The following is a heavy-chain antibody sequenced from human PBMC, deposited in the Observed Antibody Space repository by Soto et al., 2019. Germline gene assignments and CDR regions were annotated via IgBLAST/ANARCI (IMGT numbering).Heavy chain of an antibody. V-gene: IGHV4-39*07. CDR1: GGSISSSSYY. J-gene: IGHJ6*02. CDR2: IYYSGST. D-gene: IGHD1-26*01. Sequence: ETLSLTCTVSGGSISSSSYYWGWIRQPPGKGLEWIGSIYYSGSTNYNPSLKSRVTISVDTSKNQFSLKLSSVTAADTAVYYCARERGSYHYYSYGMDVWGQGTTVTVSS. CDR3: ARERGSYHYYSYGMDV.